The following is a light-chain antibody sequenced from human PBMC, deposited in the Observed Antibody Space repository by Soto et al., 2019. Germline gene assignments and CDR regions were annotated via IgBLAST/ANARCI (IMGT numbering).Light chain of an antibody. CDR1: QSVSSSY. CDR2: GAS. V-gene: IGKV3-20*01. J-gene: IGKJ1*01. CDR3: QQYGSSPRT. Sequence: EIELTQSPGTLSLSPGERSTLSCRASQSVSSSYLAWYQQKPGQAPRLLIYGASSRATGIPDRFSGSGSGTDLTLTISRLEPEDFAVYYCQQYGSSPRTFGQGTKVDNK.